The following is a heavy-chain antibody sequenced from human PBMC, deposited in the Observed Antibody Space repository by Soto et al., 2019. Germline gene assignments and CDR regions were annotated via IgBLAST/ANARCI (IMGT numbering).Heavy chain of an antibody. CDR1: GGSFSGYY. J-gene: IGHJ6*03. V-gene: IGHV4-34*01. D-gene: IGHD2-15*01. Sequence: PSETLSLTCAVYGGSFSGYYWSWIRQPPGKGLEWIGEINHSGSTNYNPSLKSRVTISVDTSKNQFSLKLSSVTAADTAVYYCARLRYCSDGSCYSGSLYYYYYYMDVWGKGTTVTVSS. CDR2: INHSGST. CDR3: ARLRYCSDGSCYSGSLYYYYYYMDV.